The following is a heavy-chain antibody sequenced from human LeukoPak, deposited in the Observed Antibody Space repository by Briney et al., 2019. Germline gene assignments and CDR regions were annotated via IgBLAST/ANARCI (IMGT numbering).Heavy chain of an antibody. Sequence: EASVKVSCKASGYTFTSYGISWVRQAPGQGLEWMGWISPYNGNTNYAQKLQGRVTMTTDTSTSTAYMELRSLRSDDTAVYYCARDGRRVATKTPYPGYWGQGTLVTVSS. D-gene: IGHD5-24*01. CDR3: ARDGRRVATKTPYPGY. J-gene: IGHJ4*02. CDR1: GYTFTSYG. V-gene: IGHV1-18*01. CDR2: ISPYNGNT.